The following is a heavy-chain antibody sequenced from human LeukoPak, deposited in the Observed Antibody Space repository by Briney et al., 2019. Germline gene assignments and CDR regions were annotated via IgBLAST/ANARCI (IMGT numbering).Heavy chain of an antibody. J-gene: IGHJ4*02. Sequence: ESGPTLVKPTQTLTLTCTFSGFSLSTSGVGVGWIRQPPGKALEWLALTYWDDDKRYSPSLKSRLTITKDTSKNQVVLTMTNMDPVDTATYYCAHRGRGSSSWYFDYWGQGTLVTVSS. CDR2: TYWDDDK. CDR1: GFSLSTSGVG. D-gene: IGHD6-13*01. V-gene: IGHV2-5*02. CDR3: AHRGRGSSSWYFDY.